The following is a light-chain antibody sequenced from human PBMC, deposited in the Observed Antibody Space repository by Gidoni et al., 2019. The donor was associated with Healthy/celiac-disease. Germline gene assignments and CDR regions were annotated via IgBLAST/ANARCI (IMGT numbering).Light chain of an antibody. V-gene: IGKV1-16*02. J-gene: IGKJ4*01. Sequence: KATKSLIYAASSLQSGVPSKFSGSGYATDFSLTINSLQPEDFATSYCQQFXSXXXTFXGGTKVEIK. CDR3: QQFXSXXXT. CDR2: AAS.